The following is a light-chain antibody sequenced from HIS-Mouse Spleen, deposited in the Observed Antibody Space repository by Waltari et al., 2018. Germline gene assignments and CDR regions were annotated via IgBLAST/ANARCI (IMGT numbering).Light chain of an antibody. J-gene: IGLJ2*01. CDR1: SLRSYY. Sequence: SSELTQDPAVSVALGQTVRITCQGDSLRSYYASWYQQKPGQAPVLVIYVKNNRPPGFPDQFPASSSGTTAPLPIPGAQAEDEPTYSCTSRDRSGNQGVFGGGTKLTV. CDR3: TSRDRSGNQGV. V-gene: IGLV3-19*01. CDR2: VKN.